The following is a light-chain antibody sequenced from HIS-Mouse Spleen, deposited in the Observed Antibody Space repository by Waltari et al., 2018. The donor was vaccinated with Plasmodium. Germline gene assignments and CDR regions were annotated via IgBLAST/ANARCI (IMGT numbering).Light chain of an antibody. J-gene: IGLJ2*01. CDR3: SSYAGSNNLV. CDR2: EVS. V-gene: IGLV2-8*01. Sequence: QSALTQPPSASGSPGQSVTIPCTGTSSDVGGYNYVSWDQQHPGKAPKLMIYEVSKRPSGVPDRFSGSKSGNTASLTGSGLQAEDEADYYCSSYAGSNNLVFGGGTKLTVL. CDR1: SSDVGGYNY.